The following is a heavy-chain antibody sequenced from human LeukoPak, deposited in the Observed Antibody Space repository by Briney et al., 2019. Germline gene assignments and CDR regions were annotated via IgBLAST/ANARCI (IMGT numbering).Heavy chain of an antibody. Sequence: SETLCPTCAVSGGSASGYYRSWIRQPPGKGLEWIGEISHRGRTNYNPSLTGRVTMSVDTPKTQFALKVNSVTAADTAVYYCARIPLYFLSTFDYWREGIVVTVSS. J-gene: IGHJ4*02. CDR1: GGSASGYY. CDR3: ARIPLYFLSTFDY. D-gene: IGHD2-2*02. V-gene: IGHV4-34*01. CDR2: ISHRGRT.